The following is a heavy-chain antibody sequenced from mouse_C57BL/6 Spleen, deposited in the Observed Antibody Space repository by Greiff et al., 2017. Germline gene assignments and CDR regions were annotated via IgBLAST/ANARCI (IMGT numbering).Heavy chain of an antibody. Sequence: QVQLQQPGAELVKPGASVKLSCKASGYTFTSYSIHWVKQRPGRGLEWIGRFYPSSGGTKYNEKFKSKATLTVDKSSSTGYMQLSRMTSEDSAVYYCARDSNYGYAMDYWGQGTSVTVSS. CDR2: FYPSSGGT. J-gene: IGHJ4*01. V-gene: IGHV1-72*01. CDR1: GYTFTSYS. D-gene: IGHD2-5*01. CDR3: ARDSNYGYAMDY.